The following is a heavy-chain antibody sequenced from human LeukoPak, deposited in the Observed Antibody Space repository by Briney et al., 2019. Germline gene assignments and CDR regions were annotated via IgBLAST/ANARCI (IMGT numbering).Heavy chain of an antibody. J-gene: IGHJ6*03. CDR1: GGSISSYY. CDR2: IYYSGST. D-gene: IGHD4-23*01. CDR3: ARQEGMTMVVTLSYYYYMDV. Sequence: SETLSLTCIVSGGSISSYYWSWIRQPPGRGLEWIGFIYYSGSTNYNPSLKSRVTISVDSSKNQFSLKLSSVTAADTAVYYCARQEGMTMVVTLSYYYYMDVWGKGTTVTVSS. V-gene: IGHV4-59*08.